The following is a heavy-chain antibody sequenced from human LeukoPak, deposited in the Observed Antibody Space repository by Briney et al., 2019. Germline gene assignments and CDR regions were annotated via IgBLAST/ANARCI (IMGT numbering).Heavy chain of an antibody. D-gene: IGHD5-12*01. Sequence: GGSLRLSCAASGFIFSSYDMHWVRQAPGKGLEWVALMRYDGITKYYADSVKGRFTVSRDNSKKTLYVQMNSLGDDDTAIYYCTKTGDSGSFSDYWGQGTLVTVSS. J-gene: IGHJ4*02. CDR1: GFIFSSYD. CDR2: MRYDGITK. V-gene: IGHV3-30*02. CDR3: TKTGDSGSFSDY.